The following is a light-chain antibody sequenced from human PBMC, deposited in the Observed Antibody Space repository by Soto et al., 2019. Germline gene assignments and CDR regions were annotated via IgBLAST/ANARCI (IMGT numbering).Light chain of an antibody. CDR3: QQYGSSLVT. V-gene: IGKV3-20*01. CDR2: GAS. CDR1: QSVSSSY. Sequence: EIVLTQSPGTLSLSPGERATLSCRASQSVSSSYLAWYQQKTGQAPRLLIYGASSRATGIPDRFSGSGSGTDFTLTISRLEPEEFAVYYCQQYGSSLVTFGQGNK. J-gene: IGKJ1*01.